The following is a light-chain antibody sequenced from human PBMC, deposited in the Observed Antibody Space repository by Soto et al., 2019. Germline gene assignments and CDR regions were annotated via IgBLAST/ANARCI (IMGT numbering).Light chain of an antibody. Sequence: DIQMTQSPSTLSASVGDSVTFPCRASQSITSWLAWYQRKPGKAPKLLIYKGSSLESGVPSRFSGSGSGTEFTLTISSLQPADFATYYCQQYNNYSGTFGQGTKLEIK. CDR1: QSITSW. J-gene: IGKJ2*01. CDR2: KGS. V-gene: IGKV1-5*03. CDR3: QQYNNYSGT.